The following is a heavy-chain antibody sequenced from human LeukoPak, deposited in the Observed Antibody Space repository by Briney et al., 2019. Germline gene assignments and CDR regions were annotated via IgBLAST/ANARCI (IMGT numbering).Heavy chain of an antibody. J-gene: IGHJ6*04. CDR1: GFTFSSYS. V-gene: IGHV3-21*01. CDR2: ISSSSSDI. CDR3: ARAEQHYYYYGMDV. Sequence: GGSLRLSCAASGFTFSSYSMNWVRQAPGKGLEWVSSISSSSSDIYYADSVKGRFTISRDNAKNSLYLQMNSLRAEDTAVYYCARAEQHYYYYGMDVWGKGTTVTVSS. D-gene: IGHD6-13*01.